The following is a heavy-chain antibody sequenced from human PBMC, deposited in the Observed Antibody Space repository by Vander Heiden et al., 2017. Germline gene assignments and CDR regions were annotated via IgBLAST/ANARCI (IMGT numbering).Heavy chain of an antibody. CDR1: GSSFTSYW. CDR3: ARHITYSSSSPFDY. J-gene: IGHJ4*02. Sequence: EVQLVQSGAEANKPGESLKISCTGSGSSFTSYWIGWVRQMPGKGLEWMGIIYPGDSDTRYSPSFQGQVTISADKSISTAYLQWSSLKASDTAMYYCARHITYSSSSPFDYWGQGTLVTVSS. CDR2: IYPGDSDT. D-gene: IGHD6-6*01. V-gene: IGHV5-51*01.